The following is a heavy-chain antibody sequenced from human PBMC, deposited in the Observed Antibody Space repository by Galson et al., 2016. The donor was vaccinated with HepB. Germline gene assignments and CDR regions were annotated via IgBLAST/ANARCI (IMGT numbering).Heavy chain of an antibody. D-gene: IGHD2-15*01. V-gene: IGHV1-8*01. Sequence: SVKVSCKASGYTFTFFDINWVRQASGQGLEWMGWMNPKSGNTGYGQNFQGRVTMTRDTSKNTAYMELSSLRSDDTAEYYCARAAGYCSGGRCFYDGLDVWGQGTTVTVSS. CDR1: GYTFTFFD. CDR2: MNPKSGNT. J-gene: IGHJ6*02. CDR3: ARAAGYCSGGRCFYDGLDV.